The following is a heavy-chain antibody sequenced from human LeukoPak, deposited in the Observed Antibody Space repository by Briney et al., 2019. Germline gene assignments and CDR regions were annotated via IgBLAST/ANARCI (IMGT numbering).Heavy chain of an antibody. Sequence: GGSLRLSCAASGFTLSSYAMHWVRHAPGKGLEWVAVISYDGSNKYYADSVKGRFTISRDNSKNALYLQMNSLRAEDTAVYYCARDRMDILTGYCTYYYYYYGMDVWGQGTTVTVSS. D-gene: IGHD3-9*01. CDR2: ISYDGSNK. CDR1: GFTLSSYA. J-gene: IGHJ6*02. V-gene: IGHV3-30*04. CDR3: ARDRMDILTGYCTYYYYYYGMDV.